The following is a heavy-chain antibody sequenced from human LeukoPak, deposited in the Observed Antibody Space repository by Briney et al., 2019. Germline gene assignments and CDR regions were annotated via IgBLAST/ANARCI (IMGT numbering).Heavy chain of an antibody. J-gene: IGHJ4*02. CDR1: GGSISSYY. CDR2: IYYSGST. D-gene: IGHD5-12*01. CDR3: ARVPIRVRSGYDLGAIDY. V-gene: IGHV4-59*01. Sequence: SETLSLTCTVSGGSISSYYRSWIRQPPGKGLEWIGYIYYSGSTNYNPSLKSRVTISVDTSKNQFSLKLSSVTAADTAVYYCARVPIRVRSGYDLGAIDYWGQGTLVTVSS.